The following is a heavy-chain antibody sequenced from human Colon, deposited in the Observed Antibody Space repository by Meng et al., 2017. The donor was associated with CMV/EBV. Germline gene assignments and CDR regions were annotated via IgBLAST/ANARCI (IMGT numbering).Heavy chain of an antibody. Sequence: GGSLRLSCAASGFTFSRHIMNWVRQAPGKGLEWVSSISSSSSYIYYVDSVLGRFTISRDNAKNSLYLQMNSLRAEDTALYYCAKDILEQLVEEGNAFDIWGQGTMVTVSS. V-gene: IGHV3-21*04. CDR1: GFTFSRHI. CDR2: ISSSSSYI. D-gene: IGHD6-6*01. CDR3: AKDILEQLVEEGNAFDI. J-gene: IGHJ3*02.